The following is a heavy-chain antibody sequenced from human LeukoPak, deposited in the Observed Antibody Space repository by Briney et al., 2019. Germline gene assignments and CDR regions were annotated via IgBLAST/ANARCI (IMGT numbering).Heavy chain of an antibody. Sequence: PSETLSLTCAVYGGSFSGYYWSWIRQPPGKGLEWIGEINHSGSTNYNPSLKSRVTISVDTSKNQFSLKLSSVTAADTAVYYCARGGSNSGWSLTRELRYWGQGTLVTVSS. CDR1: GGSFSGYY. V-gene: IGHV4-34*01. D-gene: IGHD6-19*01. CDR2: INHSGST. CDR3: ARGGSNSGWSLTRELRY. J-gene: IGHJ4*02.